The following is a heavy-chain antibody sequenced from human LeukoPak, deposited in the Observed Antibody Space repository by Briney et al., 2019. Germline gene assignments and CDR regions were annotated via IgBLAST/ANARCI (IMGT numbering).Heavy chain of an antibody. J-gene: IGHJ4*02. CDR2: ISGSDTST. CDR1: GFPFNIYA. CDR3: AKHLWRDLLSFGEGYYFGD. Sequence: GGSLRLSCVASGFPFNIYAMSWVRQAPGKGPEWVSVISGSDTSTYYADSVKGRFTTSRDNSKNALYLHMTSLRAEDTALYYCAKHLWRDLLSFGEGYYFGDWGQGTLVTVSS. V-gene: IGHV3-23*01. D-gene: IGHD3-10*01.